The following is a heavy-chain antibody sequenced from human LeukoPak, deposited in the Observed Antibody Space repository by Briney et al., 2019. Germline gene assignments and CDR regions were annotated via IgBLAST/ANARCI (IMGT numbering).Heavy chain of an antibody. CDR1: GFTFSSYG. V-gene: IGHV3-30*18. J-gene: IGHJ4*02. CDR2: ISYDGSNK. D-gene: IGHD3-22*01. CDR3: AKDEERYYDSSGYYDY. Sequence: TGGSLRLSCAASGFTFSSYGMHWVRQAPGKGLEWVAVISYDGSNKYYADSVKGRFTISRDNSKNTLYLQMNSLRAEDTAVYYCAKDEERYYDSSGYYDYWGQGTLVTVSS.